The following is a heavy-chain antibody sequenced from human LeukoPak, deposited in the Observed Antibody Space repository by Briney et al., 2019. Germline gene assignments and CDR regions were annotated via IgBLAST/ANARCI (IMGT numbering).Heavy chain of an antibody. CDR1: GGTFSSYA. V-gene: IGHV1-69*04. CDR2: IIPILGIA. D-gene: IGHD6-13*01. Sequence: SVKVSCKASGGTFSSYAISWVRQAPGQGLEWMGRIIPILGIANYAQKFQGRVTITTDKSTSTAYMELSSLRSEDTAVYYCARDNGEQQLDYWGQGTLVTVSS. CDR3: ARDNGEQQLDY. J-gene: IGHJ4*02.